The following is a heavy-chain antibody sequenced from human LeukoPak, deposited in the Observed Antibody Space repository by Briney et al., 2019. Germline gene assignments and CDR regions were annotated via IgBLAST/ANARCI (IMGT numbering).Heavy chain of an antibody. D-gene: IGHD1-1*01. Sequence: KPSETLSLTCAVYGGSFSGYYWSWIRQPPGKGLEWIGEINHSGSTNYNPSLKSRVTISVDTSKNQFSLKLSSVTAADTAVYYCASTGRWNRKKPPDYWGQGTLVTVSS. CDR3: ASTGRWNRKKPPDY. V-gene: IGHV4-34*01. CDR1: GGSFSGYY. J-gene: IGHJ4*02. CDR2: INHSGST.